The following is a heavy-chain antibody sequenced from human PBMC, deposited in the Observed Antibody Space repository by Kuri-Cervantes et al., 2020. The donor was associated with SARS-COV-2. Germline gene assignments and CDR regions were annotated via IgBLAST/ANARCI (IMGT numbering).Heavy chain of an antibody. J-gene: IGHJ4*02. CDR3: ARDSSGYDLTIDY. Sequence: ASVKVSCQASGYTFSNYAINWVRQAPGQGLEWMGWINTNTGNPTYAQGFTGRFVFSLDTSVSTAYLQISSLKAEDTAVYYCARDSSGYDLTIDYWGQGTLVTVSS. CDR2: INTNTGNP. CDR1: GYTFSNYA. V-gene: IGHV7-4-1*02. D-gene: IGHD3-22*01.